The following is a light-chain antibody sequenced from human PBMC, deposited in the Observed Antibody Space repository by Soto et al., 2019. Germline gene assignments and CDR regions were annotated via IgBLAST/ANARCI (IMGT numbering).Light chain of an antibody. CDR2: EVS. CDR3: SSYTSSSRWV. V-gene: IGLV2-14*03. Sequence: QSVLTQPASVSGSPGQSITISCTGTSSDVGGYNYVSWYQQHPGKAPKLMIYEVSNRPSGLSNRFSGSKSGNTASLTISGLQAEDEADYYCSSYTSSSRWVFGGGTQLTVL. CDR1: SSDVGGYNY. J-gene: IGLJ3*02.